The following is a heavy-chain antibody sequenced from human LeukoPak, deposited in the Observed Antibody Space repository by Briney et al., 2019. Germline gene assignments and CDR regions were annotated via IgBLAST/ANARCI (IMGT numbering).Heavy chain of an antibody. CDR1: GFTFDDYA. Sequence: PGRSLRLSCAASGFTFDDYAMHWVRQAPGKGLEWVSGISWNSGSIGYADSVKGRFTISRDNAKNSLYLQMNSLRAEDMALYYCAKASATTRDAFDIWGQGTMVTVSS. CDR3: AKASATTRDAFDI. V-gene: IGHV3-9*03. J-gene: IGHJ3*02. D-gene: IGHD1-26*01. CDR2: ISWNSGSI.